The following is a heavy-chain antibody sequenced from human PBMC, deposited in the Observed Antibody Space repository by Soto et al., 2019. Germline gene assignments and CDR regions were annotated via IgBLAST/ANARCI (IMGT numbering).Heavy chain of an antibody. CDR3: AAHNSVVGATPMNY. V-gene: IGHV1-69*06. D-gene: IGHD1-26*01. CDR2: IIPIFGTA. Sequence: QVQLVQSGAEVKKPGSSVKVSCKASGGTFSSYAISWVRQAPGQGLEWMGGIIPIFGTANYAQKFQGRVTITADKSTITAYMELSSLRSEDTAVYYCAAHNSVVGATPMNYWGQGTLVTVSS. CDR1: GGTFSSYA. J-gene: IGHJ4*02.